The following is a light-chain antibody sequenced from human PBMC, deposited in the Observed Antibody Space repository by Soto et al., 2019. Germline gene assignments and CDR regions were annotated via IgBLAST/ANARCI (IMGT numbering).Light chain of an antibody. J-gene: IGKJ4*01. CDR3: QQADSLPRT. V-gene: IGKV1-12*01. CDR1: QDINSR. CDR2: FAF. Sequence: DIQMTQSPSSVSASVGDRVTITCRASQDINSRLALYQQKPGKAPKLLIYFAFNLESGVPSRFIGSGSGTDFTLTITSLQPEDFATYYCQQADSLPRTFGGGTKVDIK.